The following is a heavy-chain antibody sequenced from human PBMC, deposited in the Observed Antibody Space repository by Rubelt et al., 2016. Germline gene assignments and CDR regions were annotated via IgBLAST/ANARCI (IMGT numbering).Heavy chain of an antibody. CDR3: VRGGSDTPFDY. CDR2: IKSDGGRT. Sequence: GFIFSDFYLSWIRQAPGKGLVWLSRIKSDGGRTRYADSVKGRFTISRDNAKNTLYLQMNSLRAEDTAMYYCVRGGSDTPFDYWGQGTLVTVSS. D-gene: IGHD1-26*01. V-gene: IGHV3-74*01. CDR1: GFIFSDFY. J-gene: IGHJ4*02.